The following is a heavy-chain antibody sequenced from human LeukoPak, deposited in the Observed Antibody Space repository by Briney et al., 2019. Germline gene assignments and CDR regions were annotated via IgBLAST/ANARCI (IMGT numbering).Heavy chain of an antibody. CDR2: ISDSGGST. Sequence: PGGSLRLSCAASGFTFSTYGMSWVRQAPGKGLEWVSGISDSGGSTTYADSVKGRFTISRDNSKKTVYLQMNSLRVEDMAVYYCAKDPVAYNYGYGFDSWGQGTLVTVSS. J-gene: IGHJ4*02. CDR1: GFTFSTYG. V-gene: IGHV3-23*01. CDR3: AKDPVAYNYGYGFDS. D-gene: IGHD5-18*01.